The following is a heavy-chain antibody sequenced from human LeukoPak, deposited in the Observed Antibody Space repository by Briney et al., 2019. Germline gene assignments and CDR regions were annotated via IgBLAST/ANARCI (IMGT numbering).Heavy chain of an antibody. J-gene: IGHJ4*02. V-gene: IGHV1-69*05. Sequence: GSSVKVSCKASGGTFSSYAISWVRQAPGQGLEWMGGIIPIFGTANYAQKFQGRVTITTDESTSTAYMELSSLRSEDTAVYYCARDRPGLVIHDYWGQGTLVTVSS. CDR2: IIPIFGTA. D-gene: IGHD3/OR15-3a*01. CDR3: ARDRPGLVIHDY. CDR1: GGTFSSYA.